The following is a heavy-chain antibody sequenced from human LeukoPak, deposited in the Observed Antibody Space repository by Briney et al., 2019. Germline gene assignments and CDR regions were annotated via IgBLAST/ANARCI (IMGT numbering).Heavy chain of an antibody. CDR1: GGSFSGYY. CDR3: ARGGSSCTNGVCYTVEGVFYPRYFDY. J-gene: IGHJ4*02. CDR2: INHSGST. Sequence: SETLSLTCAVYGGSFSGYYWSWIRQPPGKGLEWIGEINHSGSTIYNPSLRSRVTISVDTSKNQFSLNLNSVTAADTAVYYCARGGSSCTNGVCYTVEGVFYPRYFDYWGQGALVTVSS. V-gene: IGHV4-34*01. D-gene: IGHD2-8*01.